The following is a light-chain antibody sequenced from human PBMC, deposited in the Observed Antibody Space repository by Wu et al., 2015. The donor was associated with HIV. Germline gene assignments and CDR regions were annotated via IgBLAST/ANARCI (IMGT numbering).Light chain of an antibody. CDR2: GAS. CDR1: QSISTK. CDR3: QQRSNWPWT. Sequence: EIVMTQSPATLSVSPGERASLSCRASQSISTKLAWYQQKPGQAPRLLIYGASTRATGIPARFSGSGSGTDFTLTISSLEPEDFAVYYCQQRSNWPWTFGQGTKVEIK. J-gene: IGKJ1*01. V-gene: IGKV3-15*01.